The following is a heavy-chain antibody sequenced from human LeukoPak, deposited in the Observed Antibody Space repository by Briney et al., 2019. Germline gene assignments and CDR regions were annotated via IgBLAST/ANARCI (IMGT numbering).Heavy chain of an antibody. V-gene: IGHV4-38-2*01. CDR3: ARHASPPEFDY. CDR2: IYYSGTT. Sequence: GSLRLSCAASGFTFSSYAMSWVRQAPGKGLEWIGSIYYSGTTYYNPSLKSRVTISVDTSKNQFSLKLSSVTAADTAVYYCARHASPPEFDYWGQGTLVTVSS. CDR1: GFTFSSYA. J-gene: IGHJ4*02.